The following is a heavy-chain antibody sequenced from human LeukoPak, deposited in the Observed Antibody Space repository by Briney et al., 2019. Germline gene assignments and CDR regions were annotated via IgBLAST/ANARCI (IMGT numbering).Heavy chain of an antibody. CDR2: ISYDGSNK. CDR3: AKEMTTVTTFSLDY. Sequence: GGSLRLSCAASGFTFSSYGMHWVRQAPGKGLEWVAVISYDGSNKYYADSVEGRFTISRDNSKNTLYLQMNSLRAEDTAVYYCAKEMTTVTTFSLDYWGQGTLVTVSS. CDR1: GFTFSSYG. V-gene: IGHV3-30*18. D-gene: IGHD4-17*01. J-gene: IGHJ4*02.